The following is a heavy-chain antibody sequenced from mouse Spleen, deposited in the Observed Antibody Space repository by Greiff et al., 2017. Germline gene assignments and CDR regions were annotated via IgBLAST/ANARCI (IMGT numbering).Heavy chain of an antibody. V-gene: IGHV1-59*01. CDR2: IDPSDSYT. D-gene: IGHD3-1*01. CDR3: ARGTYPFAY. J-gene: IGHJ3*01. CDR1: GYTFTSYW. Sequence: QVQLQQPGAELVRPGTSVKLSCKASGYTFTSYWMHWVKQRPGQGLEWIGVIDPSDSYTNYNQKFKGKATLTVDTSSSTAYMQLSSLTSEDSAVYYCARGTYPFAYWGQGTLVTVSA.